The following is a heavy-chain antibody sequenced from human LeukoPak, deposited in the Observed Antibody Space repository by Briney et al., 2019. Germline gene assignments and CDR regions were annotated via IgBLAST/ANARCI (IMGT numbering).Heavy chain of an antibody. D-gene: IGHD5-18*01. CDR3: ARTVDTAMVTIDY. CDR2: ISYDGSNK. J-gene: IGHJ4*02. Sequence: GGSLRLSCAASGFTFSSYAMHWVRQAPGKGLEWVAVISYDGSNKYYADSVKGRFTISRDNSKNTLYLQMNSLRAEDTAVHYCARTVDTAMVTIDYWGQGTLVTVSS. CDR1: GFTFSSYA. V-gene: IGHV3-30-3*01.